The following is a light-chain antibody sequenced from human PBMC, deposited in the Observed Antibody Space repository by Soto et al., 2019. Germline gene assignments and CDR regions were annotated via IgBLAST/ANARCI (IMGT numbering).Light chain of an antibody. CDR1: QSVSSSY. CDR2: GAS. CDR3: QKYNSAPPIT. J-gene: IGKJ5*01. V-gene: IGKV3-20*01. Sequence: EIVMTQSPATLSVSPGEGATLSCRAIQSVSSSYLAWYQQKPGQAPRLLIYGASSRATGIPDRFSGSGSGTDFTLTISSLQPEDVATYYCQKYNSAPPITFGQGTRLEIK.